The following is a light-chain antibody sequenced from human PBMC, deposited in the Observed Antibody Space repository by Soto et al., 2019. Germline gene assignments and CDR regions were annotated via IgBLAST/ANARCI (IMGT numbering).Light chain of an antibody. CDR1: QVISNY. V-gene: IGKV1-33*01. J-gene: IGKJ5*01. CDR2: DAS. Sequence: DIQMTQSPSSLSASVGDRVTITCRASQVISNYLNWYQQRPGKAPKLLIYDASNLERGVPSRFSGTRSGTHFTFAITSLQPGDVATYYCQQSDSLPITFGQGTRLEI. CDR3: QQSDSLPIT.